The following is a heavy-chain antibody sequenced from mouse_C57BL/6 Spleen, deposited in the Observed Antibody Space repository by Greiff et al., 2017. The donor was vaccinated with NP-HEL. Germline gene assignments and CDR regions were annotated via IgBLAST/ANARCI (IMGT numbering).Heavy chain of an antibody. D-gene: IGHD1-1*01. Sequence: VQLQQSGAELVRPGASVTLSCKASGYTFTDYEMHWVKQTPVHGLEWIGALDPETGGTAYNQKFKGKAILTADKSSSTAYMELRSLTSEDSAVYYCHSYYYGSSWAMDYWGQGTSVTVSS. CDR1: GYTFTDYE. CDR2: LDPETGGT. V-gene: IGHV1-15*01. CDR3: HSYYYGSSWAMDY. J-gene: IGHJ4*01.